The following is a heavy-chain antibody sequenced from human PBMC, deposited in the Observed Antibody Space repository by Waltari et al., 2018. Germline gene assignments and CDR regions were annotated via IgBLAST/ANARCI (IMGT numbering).Heavy chain of an antibody. CDR2: IYSGGST. CDR3: ARPRKNSIIDY. D-gene: IGHD1-7*01. J-gene: IGHJ4*02. Sequence: EVQLVETGGGLIQPGGSLRLSCAASGFTVSSNYMSWVRQAPGKGLEWVSVIYSGGSTYYADSVKGRFTISRDNSKNTLYLQMNSLRAEDTAVYYCARPRKNSIIDYWGQGTLVTVSS. V-gene: IGHV3-53*02. CDR1: GFTVSSNY.